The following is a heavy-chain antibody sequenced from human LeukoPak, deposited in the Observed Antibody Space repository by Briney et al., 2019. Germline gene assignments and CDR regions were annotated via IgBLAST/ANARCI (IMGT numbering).Heavy chain of an antibody. CDR3: TPMIVVVMGDAFDI. CDR1: GFTVSSNY. J-gene: IGHJ3*02. Sequence: GGSLRLSCAASGFTVSSNYMSWVRQAPGKGLEWVSVIYSGGSTYYADSVKGRFTISRDNAKNSLYLQMNSLRAEDTAVYYCTPMIVVVMGDAFDIWGQGTMVTVSS. V-gene: IGHV3-53*01. D-gene: IGHD3-22*01. CDR2: IYSGGST.